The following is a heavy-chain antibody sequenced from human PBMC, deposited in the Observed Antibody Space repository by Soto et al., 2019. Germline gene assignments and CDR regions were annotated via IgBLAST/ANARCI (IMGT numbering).Heavy chain of an antibody. CDR3: ARIGTYFDWLPDY. CDR2: IYWNDDK. Sequence: SGPTLVNPTQTLTLTCSFSGFSLTTDGVGVGWVRQPPGQALEWLAIIYWNDDKHHSPSLKSRLTITKDTSKSQVVLTMTNMDPVDTATYYCARIGTYFDWLPDYWGQGTLVTVSS. V-gene: IGHV2-5*01. D-gene: IGHD3-9*01. CDR1: GFSLTTDGVG. J-gene: IGHJ4*02.